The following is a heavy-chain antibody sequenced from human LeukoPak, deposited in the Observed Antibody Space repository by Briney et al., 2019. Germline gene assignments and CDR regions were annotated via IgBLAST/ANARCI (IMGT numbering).Heavy chain of an antibody. J-gene: IGHJ4*02. V-gene: IGHV3-23*01. D-gene: IGHD1-1*01. CDR2: ISGNAGTT. CDR1: GFTFSKHG. CDR3: AKSPKTGFLFDY. Sequence: GGSLRLSCAASGFTFSKHGMTWVRQAPGKGLEWVSFISGNAGTTYYADSVKGRFTISRDNSKNTLYLQMNSLRAEDTAVYYCAKSPKTGFLFDYWGKGTLVTVSS.